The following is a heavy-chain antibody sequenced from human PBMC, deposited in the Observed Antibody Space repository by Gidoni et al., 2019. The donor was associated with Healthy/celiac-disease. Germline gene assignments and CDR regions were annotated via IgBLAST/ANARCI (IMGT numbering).Heavy chain of an antibody. Sequence: EVQLLESGGGLVQPGGSLRLSCAASGFTFSSYAMRWVRQAPGKGLEWVSAISGSGGSTYDADSVKGRFTISRDNSKNTLYLQMNSRRAEDTAVYYCAKDQGYCSGGSCYGWAYFDYWGQGTLVTVSS. D-gene: IGHD2-15*01. J-gene: IGHJ4*02. CDR2: ISGSGGST. V-gene: IGHV3-23*01. CDR1: GFTFSSYA. CDR3: AKDQGYCSGGSCYGWAYFDY.